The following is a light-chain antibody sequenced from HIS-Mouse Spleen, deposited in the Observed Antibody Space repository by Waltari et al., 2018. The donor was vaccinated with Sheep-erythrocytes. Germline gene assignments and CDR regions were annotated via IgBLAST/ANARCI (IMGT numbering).Light chain of an antibody. V-gene: IGLV2-23*01. CDR3: CSYAGSSTPWV. CDR2: EGS. J-gene: IGLJ3*02. Sequence: QSALTQPASLSGSPGTPVTLPRTGTSSAVASYNLVAWYQQHPCKAPKLIIYEGSKRPSGVSNRFSGSKSGNTASLTISGLQAEDEADYYCCSYAGSSTPWVFGGGTKLTVL. CDR1: SSAVASYNL.